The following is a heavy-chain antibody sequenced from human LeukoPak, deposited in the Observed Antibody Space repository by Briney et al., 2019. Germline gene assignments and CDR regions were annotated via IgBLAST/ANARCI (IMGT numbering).Heavy chain of an antibody. CDR2: IRYDGSNK. CDR1: GFTFSNYA. J-gene: IGHJ6*03. D-gene: IGHD3-3*01. Sequence: GGSLRLSCAASGFTFSNYAMYWVRQAPGKGLEWVAFIRYDGSNKYYADSVKGRFTISRDNSKNKLYLQMNSLRAEDTAVYYCAKGSKEVLFTRDHYMDVWGKGTTVTISS. CDR3: AKGSKEVLFTRDHYMDV. V-gene: IGHV3-30*02.